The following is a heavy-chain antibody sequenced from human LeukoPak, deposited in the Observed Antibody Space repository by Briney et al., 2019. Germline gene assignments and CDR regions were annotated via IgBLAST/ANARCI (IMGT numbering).Heavy chain of an antibody. V-gene: IGHV3-48*03. Sequence: GVSLRLSCAASGFTFNSYEMNRLRHAPGKGLEWGTYISSSGSNIYYADSVKGRFTICRYNAKNSLFLQTNSMSAEDTAVYYCARLYSSSSGGGLDYWGKGTLVTVSS. CDR2: ISSSGSNI. CDR3: ARLYSSSSGGGLDY. D-gene: IGHD6-6*01. CDR1: GFTFNSYE. J-gene: IGHJ4*02.